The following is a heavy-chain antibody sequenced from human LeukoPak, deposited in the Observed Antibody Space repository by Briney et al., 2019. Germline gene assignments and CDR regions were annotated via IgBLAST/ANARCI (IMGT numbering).Heavy chain of an antibody. CDR2: VKSDGSST. V-gene: IGHV3-74*01. Sequence: PGGSLRLSCAASGFTVSNAYMTWVRQAPGKGLVWVSHVKSDGSSTSYADSVKGRFTISRDNAKNTLYLQMNSLRAEDTAVYYCARDRGYTQDYWGQGTLVTVSS. CDR3: ARDRGYTQDY. J-gene: IGHJ4*02. CDR1: GFTVSNAY. D-gene: IGHD5-12*01.